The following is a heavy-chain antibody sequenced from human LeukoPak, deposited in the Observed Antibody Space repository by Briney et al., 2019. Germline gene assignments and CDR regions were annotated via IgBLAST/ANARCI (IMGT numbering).Heavy chain of an antibody. CDR2: INAGNGNT. CDR1: GYTFTSYA. CDR3: ARVPLSDSSGYYYFDY. Sequence: ASVKVSCKASGYTFTSYAMHWVRQAPGQRLEWMGWINAGNGNTKYSQEFQGRVTITRDTSASTAYMELSSLRSEDMAVYYCARVPLSDSSGYYYFDYWGQGTLVTVSS. V-gene: IGHV1-3*03. J-gene: IGHJ4*02. D-gene: IGHD3-22*01.